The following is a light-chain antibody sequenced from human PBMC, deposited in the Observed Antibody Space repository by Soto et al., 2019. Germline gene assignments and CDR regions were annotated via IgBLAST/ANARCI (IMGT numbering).Light chain of an antibody. CDR3: SSHTSSRSLV. CDR1: SSDIGAYNF. Sequence: QSVLTQPASVSGSPGQSITISCTGTSSDIGAYNFVSWYQHHPGNPPKLLIYDVTNRPSGVSNRFSASKSGNTASLTISGLQTEDEAEYYCSSHTSSRSLVFGTGNKVTVL. CDR2: DVT. J-gene: IGLJ1*01. V-gene: IGLV2-14*03.